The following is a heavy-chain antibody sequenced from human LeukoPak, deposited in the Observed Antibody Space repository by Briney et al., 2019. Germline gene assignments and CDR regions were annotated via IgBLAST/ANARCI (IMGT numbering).Heavy chain of an antibody. CDR1: GFTFSSYA. CDR2: ISSSSSTI. V-gene: IGHV3-48*01. D-gene: IGHD3-3*01. J-gene: IGHJ3*02. CDR3: ARGSYTIFGVATDAFDI. Sequence: GRSLRLSCAASGFTFSSYAMHWVRQAPGKGLEWVSYISSSSSTIYYADSVKGRFTISRDNAKNSLYLQMNSLRAEDTAVYYCARGSYTIFGVATDAFDIWGQGTMVTVSS.